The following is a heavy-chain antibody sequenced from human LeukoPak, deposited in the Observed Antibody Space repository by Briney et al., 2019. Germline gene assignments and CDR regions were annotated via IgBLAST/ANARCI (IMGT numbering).Heavy chain of an antibody. CDR1: GYTFTGYY. CDR2: INPNSGGT. J-gene: IGHJ3*02. CDR3: ASGRDYGDERGSFDI. V-gene: IGHV1-2*02. D-gene: IGHD4-17*01. Sequence: ASVKVSCKASGYTFTGYYMHWVRQAPGQGLEWMGWINPNSGGTNYAQKLQGRVTMTRDTSISTAYMELSRLRSDDTAVYYCASGRDYGDERGSFDIWGQGTMVTVSS.